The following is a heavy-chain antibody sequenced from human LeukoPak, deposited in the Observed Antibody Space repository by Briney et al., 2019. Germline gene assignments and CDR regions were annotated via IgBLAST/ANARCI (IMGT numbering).Heavy chain of an antibody. CDR3: ARGPDILIGYSLRGFDY. J-gene: IGHJ4*02. V-gene: IGHV1-46*01. Sequence: ASVKVSCKASGYTFTSYYMHWMRQAPGQGLEWMGIINPSGGSTSYAQKFQGRVTMTRDTSTSTVYMELSSLRSEDTAVYYCARGPDILIGYSLRGFDYWGQGTLVTVSS. D-gene: IGHD3-9*01. CDR1: GYTFTSYY. CDR2: INPSGGST.